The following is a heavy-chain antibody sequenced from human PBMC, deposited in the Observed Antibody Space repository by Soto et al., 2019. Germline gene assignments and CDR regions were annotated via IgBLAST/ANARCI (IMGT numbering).Heavy chain of an antibody. D-gene: IGHD2-2*02. CDR2: IDPSDSYTRESDT. CDR1: GYSFTNYW. Sequence: PGESLKISCKGSGYSFTNYWISWVRQMPGKGLELMGMIDPSDSYTRESDTNYSPSFQGHVTISADMSTSTAYLQWSSLTASDTAMYYCALYLAGGYYYYGLDVWGQGTSVTVSS. V-gene: IGHV5-10-1*01. J-gene: IGHJ6*02. CDR3: ALYLAGGYYYYGLDV.